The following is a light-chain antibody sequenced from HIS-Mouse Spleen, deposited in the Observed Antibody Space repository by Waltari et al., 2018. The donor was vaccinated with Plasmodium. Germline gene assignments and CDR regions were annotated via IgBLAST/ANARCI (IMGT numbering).Light chain of an antibody. CDR1: ALPKQY. Sequence: SYELTQPPSVSVSPGQTARITCPGDALPKQYAYWYQQKQGQAPVLVIYKDSERPSGTPERFSGSSSGTTVTLTISGVQAEDEADYYCQSADSSGTPNWVFGGGTKLTVL. CDR2: KDS. V-gene: IGLV3-25*03. CDR3: QSADSSGTPNWV. J-gene: IGLJ3*02.